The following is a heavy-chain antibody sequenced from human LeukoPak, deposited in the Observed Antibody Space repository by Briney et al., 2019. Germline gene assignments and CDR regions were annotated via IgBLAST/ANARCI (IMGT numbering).Heavy chain of an antibody. CDR3: ARASEDYYYYYMDV. V-gene: IGHV4-4*07. D-gene: IGHD1-14*01. CDR2: IYTSGST. Sequence: NPSETLSLTCTVSGGSISSYYWSWIRQPAGKGLEWIGRIYTSGSTNYNPSLKSRVTMSVDTSKNQFSLKLSSVTAADTAVYYCARASEDYYYYYMDVWGKGTTVTISS. CDR1: GGSISSYY. J-gene: IGHJ6*03.